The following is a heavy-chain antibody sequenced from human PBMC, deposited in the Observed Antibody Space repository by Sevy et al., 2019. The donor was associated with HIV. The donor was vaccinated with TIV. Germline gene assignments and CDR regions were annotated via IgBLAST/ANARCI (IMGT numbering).Heavy chain of an antibody. Sequence: ASVKVSCKASGYTFTGYYMHWVRQAPGQGLEWMGWINPNSGGTNYAQKFQGRVTMTRDTSISTAYMELSRLRSDETAVYYCASVRQLRLFAFDIWGQGTMVTVSS. V-gene: IGHV1-2*02. CDR1: GYTFTGYY. CDR3: ASVRQLRLFAFDI. D-gene: IGHD5-18*01. CDR2: INPNSGGT. J-gene: IGHJ3*02.